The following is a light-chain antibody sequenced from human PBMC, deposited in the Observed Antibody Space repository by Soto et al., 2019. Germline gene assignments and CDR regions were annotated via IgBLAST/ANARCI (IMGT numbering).Light chain of an antibody. CDR3: LQDYDFPYT. CDR2: AAS. Sequence: AIQMTQSPSSLSASVGDRVIITCRASQDIRVDVGWLQQRPGHAPNLLIYAASTLHTGVPSTFTGSASGTDFTLTINALQPEDVATYFCLQDYDFPYTLGQRTKVDLK. J-gene: IGKJ2*01. CDR1: QDIRVD. V-gene: IGKV1-6*01.